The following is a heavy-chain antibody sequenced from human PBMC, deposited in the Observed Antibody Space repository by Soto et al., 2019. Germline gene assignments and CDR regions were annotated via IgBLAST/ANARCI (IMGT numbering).Heavy chain of an antibody. CDR3: AKDRYSSSQDYYYYGMDV. Sequence: GGSLRLSCAASGFTFSSYAMSWVRQAPGKGLEWVSAISGSGGSTYYADSVKGRFTISRDNSKNTLYLQMNSLRAEDTAVYYCAKDRYSSSQDYYYYGMDVWGKGTTVTVSS. CDR1: GFTFSSYA. V-gene: IGHV3-23*01. CDR2: ISGSGGST. J-gene: IGHJ6*04. D-gene: IGHD6-6*01.